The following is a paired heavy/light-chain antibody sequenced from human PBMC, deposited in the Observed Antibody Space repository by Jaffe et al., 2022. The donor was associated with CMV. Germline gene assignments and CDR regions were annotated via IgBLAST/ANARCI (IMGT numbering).Heavy chain of an antibody. V-gene: IGHV5-51*01. D-gene: IGHD4-4*01. J-gene: IGHJ4*02. CDR2: IYLSDSDT. Sequence: EVQLVQSGAEVKKPGESLKISCKGSGYSFTNYWIAWVRQMPGKGLEWMGIIYLSDSDTRYSPSFQGQVTISADKSISTAYLQWSSLKASDTAMYYCARHYDYNYGDYWGQGTLVIVSS. CDR1: GYSFTNYW. CDR3: ARHYDYNYGDY.
Light chain of an antibody. V-gene: IGLV7-43*01. CDR2: STS. J-gene: IGLJ1*01. Sequence: QTVVTQEPSLTVSPGGTVTLTCASSTGAVTSDYYPNWFQQKPGQAPRALIYSTSNKHSWTPARFSGSLLGGKAALTLSGVQPEDEAEYYCLLYFGGPQFGVFGTGTKVTVL. CDR3: LLYFGGPQFGV. CDR1: TGAVTSDYY.